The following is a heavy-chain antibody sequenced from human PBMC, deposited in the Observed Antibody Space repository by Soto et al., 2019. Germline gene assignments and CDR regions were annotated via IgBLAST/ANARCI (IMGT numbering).Heavy chain of an antibody. J-gene: IGHJ6*03. Sequence: GASVKVSCKASGYTFTSYAMHWVRQAPGQRLEWMGWINAGNGNTKYSQKFQGRVTITRDTSASTAYMELSSLRSEDTAVYYCARGDYEVYYYYYMDVWGKGPTVTVSS. CDR1: GYTFTSYA. CDR2: INAGNGNT. CDR3: ARGDYEVYYYYYMDV. V-gene: IGHV1-3*01. D-gene: IGHD4-17*01.